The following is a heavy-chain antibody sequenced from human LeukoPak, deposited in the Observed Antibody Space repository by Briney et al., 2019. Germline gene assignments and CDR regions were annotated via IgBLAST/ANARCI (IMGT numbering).Heavy chain of an antibody. J-gene: IGHJ4*02. V-gene: IGHV4-4*07. CDR1: GDSISSYY. Sequence: PSETLSLTCTVSGDSISSYYWSWIRQPAGKGLEWIGRIYTSGSTSYNPSLKSRVTTSVDTSHTQFSLKLSSVTAADTAVYYCARSLVGATVYYFDYWRQGTLVTVSS. CDR2: IYTSGST. D-gene: IGHD1-26*01. CDR3: ARSLVGATVYYFDY.